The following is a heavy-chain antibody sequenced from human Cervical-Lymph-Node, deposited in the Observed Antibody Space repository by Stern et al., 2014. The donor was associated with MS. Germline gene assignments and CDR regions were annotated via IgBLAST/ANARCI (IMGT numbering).Heavy chain of an antibody. Sequence: QVQLVQSGAEVKKPGASVTVSCNVSGHPLSELAIHWLRPLPTSGLEWLGQLDPEDDETVYAQRLQGRLTMTEDTTTGTAYMTLTALTSDDTAVYYCATDRGVKWGPGTLVAVSS. CDR2: LDPEDDET. V-gene: IGHV1-24*01. J-gene: IGHJ1*01. CDR1: GHPLSELA. D-gene: IGHD3-10*01. CDR3: ATDRGVK.